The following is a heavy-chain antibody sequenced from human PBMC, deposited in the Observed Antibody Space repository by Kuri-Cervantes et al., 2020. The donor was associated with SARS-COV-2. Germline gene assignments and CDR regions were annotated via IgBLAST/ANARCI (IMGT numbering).Heavy chain of an antibody. V-gene: IGHV4-38-2*02. CDR2: IYHSGYT. CDR3: SRDPFTDSPVVT. D-gene: IGHD2/OR15-2a*01. Sequence: SGTLSPTCGVSGYSITSGYSWVWIRQSPGKGLEWIGIIYHSGYTFYNPSLESRGTITVDTSKTQFSLKLTSVTVADTALYYCSRDPFTDSPVVTWGQGNLVTVSS. J-gene: IGHJ5*02. CDR1: GYSITSGYS.